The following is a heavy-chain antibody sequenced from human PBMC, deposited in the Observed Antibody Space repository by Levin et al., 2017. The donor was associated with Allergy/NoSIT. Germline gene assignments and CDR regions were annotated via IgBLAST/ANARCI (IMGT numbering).Heavy chain of an antibody. CDR2: ISYDGSNK. V-gene: IGHV3-30*04. J-gene: IGHJ6*02. D-gene: IGHD2-15*01. CDR1: GFTFSSYA. Sequence: GESLKISCAASGFTFSSYAMHWVRQAPGKGLEWVAVISYDGSNKYYADSVKGRFTISRDNSKNTLYLQMNSLRAEDTAVYYCARGSVVVAALYYYYGMDVWGQGTTVTVSS. CDR3: ARGSVVVAALYYYYGMDV.